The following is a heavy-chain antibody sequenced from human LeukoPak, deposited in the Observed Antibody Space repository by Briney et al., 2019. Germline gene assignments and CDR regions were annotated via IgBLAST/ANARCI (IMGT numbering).Heavy chain of an antibody. D-gene: IGHD6-25*01. CDR2: ISSSSSYI. CDR1: GFTFSSYS. V-gene: IGHV3-21*01. Sequence: PGGSLRLSCAASGFTFSSYSMNWVRQAPGKGLEWVSSISSSSSYIYYANSVKGRFTISRDNAKNSLYLQMNSLRAEDTAVYYCARVIRGGVDYWGQGTLVTVSS. J-gene: IGHJ4*02. CDR3: ARVIRGGVDY.